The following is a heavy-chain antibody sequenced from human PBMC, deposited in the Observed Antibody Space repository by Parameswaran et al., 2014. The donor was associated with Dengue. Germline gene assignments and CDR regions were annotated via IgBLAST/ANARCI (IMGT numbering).Heavy chain of an antibody. J-gene: IGHJ6*03. D-gene: IGHD5-18*01. CDR3: ARDRGYSYMDV. CDR2: IYHSGST. Sequence: VRQAPGKGLEWIGYIYHSGSTYYNPSLKSRVTISVDRSKNQFSLKLSSVTAADTAVYYCARDRGYSYMDVWGKGTTVTVSS. V-gene: IGHV4-30-2*01.